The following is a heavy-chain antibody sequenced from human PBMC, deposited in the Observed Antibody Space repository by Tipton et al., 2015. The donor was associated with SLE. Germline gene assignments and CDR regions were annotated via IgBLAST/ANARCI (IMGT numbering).Heavy chain of an antibody. D-gene: IGHD3-3*01. J-gene: IGHJ3*02. CDR1: GYTFSNHA. Sequence: QLVQSGSELKKPGASVKVSCKASGYTFSNHAMIWVRQAPGQGLEWMGWISTYTGNPTYAQGFTGRFVFSLDTSVSTAYLQISGLKAEDTAVYYCARAEVRYYHFWGGDYPLGAFDIWGQGTMVTVSS. CDR3: ARAEVRYYHFWGGDYPLGAFDI. V-gene: IGHV7-4-1*02. CDR2: ISTYTGNP.